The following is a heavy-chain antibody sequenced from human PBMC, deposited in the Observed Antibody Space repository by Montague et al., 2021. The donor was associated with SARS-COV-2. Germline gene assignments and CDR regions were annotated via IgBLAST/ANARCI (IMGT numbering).Heavy chain of an antibody. Sequence: PALVKPTQTLTLTCTFSGFSLSTSGMCVSWIRQPPGKALEWLARIVWDDDKYYSTSLKSRLTITKDTSKNQVVLTMTNMDPVDTATYYCAHRRIAAAGGYFQHWGQGTLVTVSS. CDR1: GFSLSTSGMC. CDR3: AHRRIAAAGGYFQH. J-gene: IGHJ1*01. V-gene: IGHV2-70*12. D-gene: IGHD6-13*01. CDR2: IVWDDDK.